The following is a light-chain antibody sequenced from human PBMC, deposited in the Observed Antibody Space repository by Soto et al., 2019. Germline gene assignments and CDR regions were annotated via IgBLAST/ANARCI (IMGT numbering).Light chain of an antibody. Sequence: EIVLTQSPGTLSLSPGERATLSCRASQSVSSSYLAWYQQKPGQTPRLLLYAASSRATGIPDRFSGSGYGTDFTLTISRLEPEDFAVYYCQQYGSSPFTFGPGTKVEIK. J-gene: IGKJ3*01. CDR3: QQYGSSPFT. CDR1: QSVSSSY. CDR2: AAS. V-gene: IGKV3-20*01.